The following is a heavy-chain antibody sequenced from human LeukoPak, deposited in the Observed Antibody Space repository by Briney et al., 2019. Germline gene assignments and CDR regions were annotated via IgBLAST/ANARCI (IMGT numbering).Heavy chain of an antibody. CDR2: IFYTGNT. J-gene: IGHJ5*02. CDR1: GGSISSSIYY. Sequence: PSETLSLTCTVSGGSISSSIYYWGWIRQPPGKGLEWIGSIFYTGNTYYNPSLKSRVTISLDTSKNQFSLNLRSVTAADTAVYYCAREVMGPWGQGTLATVSS. V-gene: IGHV4-39*07. CDR3: AREVMGP.